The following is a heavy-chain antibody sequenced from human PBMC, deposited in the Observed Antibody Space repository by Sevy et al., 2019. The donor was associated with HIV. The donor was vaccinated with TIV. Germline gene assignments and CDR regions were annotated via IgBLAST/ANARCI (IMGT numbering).Heavy chain of an antibody. Sequence: SETLSLTCSVSGGSITNPDDNWSWIRQPPGKGLEWIGYIYYSGNTYYSPSLKSRVLLSIDTSKNQFSLSVNSVTSADTAVYYCARVTGPLGWSDPWGQGTLVTVSS. V-gene: IGHV4-30-4*01. CDR3: ARVTGPLGWSDP. CDR1: GGSITNPDDN. J-gene: IGHJ5*02. D-gene: IGHD3-9*01. CDR2: IYYSGNT.